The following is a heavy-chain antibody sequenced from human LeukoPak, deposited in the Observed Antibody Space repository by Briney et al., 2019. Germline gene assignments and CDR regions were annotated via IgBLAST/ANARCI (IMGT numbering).Heavy chain of an antibody. J-gene: IGHJ4*02. D-gene: IGHD5-12*01. CDR3: ARTHSDYEYYFDY. Sequence: PSETLSLTCSVSGGSISSGDYYWTWIRQPHGKGLEWIGYIYYSGSTYYSPSLKSRVTISVDTSKNQFSLKLSSVTAADTAVYYCARTHSDYEYYFDYWGQGTLVTVSS. CDR2: IYYSGST. V-gene: IGHV4-30-4*08. CDR1: GGSISSGDYY.